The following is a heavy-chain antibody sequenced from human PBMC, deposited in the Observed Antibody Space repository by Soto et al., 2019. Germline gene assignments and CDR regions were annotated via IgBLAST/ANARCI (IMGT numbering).Heavy chain of an antibody. J-gene: IGHJ4*02. CDR1: GYTFTSYG. D-gene: IGHD3-10*01. V-gene: IGHV1-18*01. CDR3: AGVMQGITMVRGVITRVYYFDY. CDR2: ISAYNGNT. Sequence: ASVKVSCKASGYTFTSYGISWVRQAPGQGLEWMGWISAYNGNTNYAQKLQGRVTMTTDTSTSTAYMELRSLRSDDTAVYYCAGVMQGITMVRGVITRVYYFDYWGQGTLVTVSS.